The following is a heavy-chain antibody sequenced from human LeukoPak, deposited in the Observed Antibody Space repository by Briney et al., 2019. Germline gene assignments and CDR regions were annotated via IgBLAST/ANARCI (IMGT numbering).Heavy chain of an antibody. J-gene: IGHJ4*02. CDR2: ISWNSGSI. V-gene: IGHV3-9*01. CDR3: VRDHNWASDY. Sequence: PGGSLRLSCAASGFTFDDYAMHWVRQAPGKGLEWVSGISWNSGSIGYADSVKGRFTISRDNAKNSLYLQMNSLRAEDTAVYYCVRDHNWASDYWGQGTLVTVSS. D-gene: IGHD1-20*01. CDR1: GFTFDDYA.